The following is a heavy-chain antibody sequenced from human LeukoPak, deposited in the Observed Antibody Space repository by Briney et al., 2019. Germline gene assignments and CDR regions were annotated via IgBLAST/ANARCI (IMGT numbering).Heavy chain of an antibody. CDR3: ARDTRSIAYSGYDRYYYYYGMDV. D-gene: IGHD5-12*01. V-gene: IGHV4-59*01. CDR2: IYYSGST. Sequence: PSETLSLTCTVSGGSISSYYWSWLRQPPGKGLEWIGYIYYSGSTNYNPSLKSRVTISVGTSKNQFSLKLSSVTAADTAVYYCARDTRSIAYSGYDRYYYYYGMDVWGQGTTVTVSS. J-gene: IGHJ6*02. CDR1: GGSISSYY.